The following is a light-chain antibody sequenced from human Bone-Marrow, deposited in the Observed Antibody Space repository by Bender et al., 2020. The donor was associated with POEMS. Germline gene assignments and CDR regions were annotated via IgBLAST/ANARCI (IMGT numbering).Light chain of an antibody. CDR2: EVD. CDR1: SSDFGIYNH. J-gene: IGLJ2*01. V-gene: IGLV2-23*02. CDR3: CSYAHTNILV. Sequence: QSALTQPASVSGSPGQSITISCTGSSSDFGIYNHVSWYQQNPGKAPKLLIYEVDKRPSGVSYRFSASKSGNTASLTISGLQAEDEADYYCCSYAHTNILVFGGGTRLAVL.